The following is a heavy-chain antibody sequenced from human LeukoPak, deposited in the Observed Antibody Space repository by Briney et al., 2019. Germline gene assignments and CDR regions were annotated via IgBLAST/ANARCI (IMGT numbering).Heavy chain of an antibody. V-gene: IGHV1-69*06. CDR2: IIPIFGTA. J-gene: IGHJ5*02. CDR3: ARVEPFVEMATIGWFDP. Sequence: PRASVKVSCKASGGTFSSYGISWVRQAPGQGLEWMGGIIPIFGTAKYGQKFQGRVTITADKSTSTAYMELSSLRSEDTAVYYCARVEPFVEMATIGWFDPWGQGTLVTVSS. D-gene: IGHD5-24*01. CDR1: GGTFSSYG.